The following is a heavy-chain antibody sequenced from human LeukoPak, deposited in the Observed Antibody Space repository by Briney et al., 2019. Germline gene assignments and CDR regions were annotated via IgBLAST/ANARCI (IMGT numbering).Heavy chain of an antibody. D-gene: IGHD2-15*01. CDR1: GFTFSSYW. Sequence: GGSLRLSCAASGFTFSSYWMSWVRQAPGKGLEWVANIKQDGSEKYYVDSVKGRFTISRDNAKTSLYLQMNSLRAEDTAVYYCARDLPYCSGGSCYSDYWGQGTLVTVSS. V-gene: IGHV3-7*01. CDR3: ARDLPYCSGGSCYSDY. CDR2: IKQDGSEK. J-gene: IGHJ4*02.